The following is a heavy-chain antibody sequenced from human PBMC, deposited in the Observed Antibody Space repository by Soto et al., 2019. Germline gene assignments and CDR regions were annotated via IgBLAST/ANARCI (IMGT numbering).Heavy chain of an antibody. CDR2: ISSRGDIM. J-gene: IGHJ6*02. V-gene: IGHV3-48*03. CDR3: ARDKARNYGIWNYYNGMDV. CDR1: GFTFSTYE. D-gene: IGHD1-7*01. Sequence: PGGSLRLSCEASGFTFSTYEMNWVRQAPGKGLEWVSYISSRGDIMFYADSVKGRLIISRDNAKDALYLQMNSLRAEDTAVSYCARDKARNYGIWNYYNGMDVWGQGTTVTVSS.